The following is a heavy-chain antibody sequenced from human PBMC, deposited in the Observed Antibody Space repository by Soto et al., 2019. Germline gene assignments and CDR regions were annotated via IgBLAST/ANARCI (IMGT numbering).Heavy chain of an antibody. V-gene: IGHV3-23*01. CDR2: ISGSGGRT. J-gene: IGHJ5*02. CDR3: AKGRGSGYLLNWFDP. Sequence: RLSCAASGFTFSSSAMSWVRQAPGKGLEWVSAISGSGGRTYYADSVKGRFTISRDNSKNTLYLQMNSLRAEDTAVYYCAKGRGSGYLLNWFDPWGQGTLVTVSS. CDR1: GFTFSSSA. D-gene: IGHD3-22*01.